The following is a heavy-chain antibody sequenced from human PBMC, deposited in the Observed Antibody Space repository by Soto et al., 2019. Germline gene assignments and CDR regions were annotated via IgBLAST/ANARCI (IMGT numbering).Heavy chain of an antibody. CDR3: ARAELRYFDSDQWNYNGMDV. V-gene: IGHV4-59*12. Sequence: KSSETLSLTCTVSGGSISSYYWTWIRQPPGKGLEWIGYIYYGGSTNYNPSLKSRVTISVATSKTQFSLKLSSVTAADTAVYYCARAELRYFDSDQWNYNGMDVWDQGTTVTVSS. J-gene: IGHJ6*02. D-gene: IGHD3-9*01. CDR1: GGSISSYY. CDR2: IYYGGST.